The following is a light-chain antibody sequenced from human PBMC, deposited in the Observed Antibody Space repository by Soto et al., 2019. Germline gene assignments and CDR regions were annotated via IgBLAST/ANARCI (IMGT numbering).Light chain of an antibody. Sequence: PGERATPSCGASQTVRSSYLAWYQQKPGLAPRLLIYDASSRATGIPDRFSGSGSGTDYTLTITRLEPEDFAVYYCQQYGSSPPITFGQGTRLEIK. V-gene: IGKV3D-20*01. CDR2: DAS. J-gene: IGKJ5*01. CDR1: QTVRSSY. CDR3: QQYGSSPPIT.